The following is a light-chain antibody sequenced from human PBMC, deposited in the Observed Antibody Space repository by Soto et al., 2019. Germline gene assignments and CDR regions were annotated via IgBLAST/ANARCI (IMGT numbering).Light chain of an antibody. V-gene: IGKV3-20*01. J-gene: IGKJ4*01. Sequence: EIVLTQSPGTLSLSPGERATLSCRASQSVSSNSLAWYQQKPGQAPRLLIYGASSRATGIPDRFSGSGSGTDVTLTISRLEPEDFAVYYCQQYGSSPPLTFGGGTKVDIK. CDR1: QSVSSNS. CDR3: QQYGSSPPLT. CDR2: GAS.